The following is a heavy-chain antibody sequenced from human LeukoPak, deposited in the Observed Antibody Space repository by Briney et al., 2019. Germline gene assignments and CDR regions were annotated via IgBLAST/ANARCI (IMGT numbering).Heavy chain of an antibody. J-gene: IGHJ5*02. CDR1: GFTFSSYG. V-gene: IGHV3-30*02. CDR2: IRYDGSNK. D-gene: IGHD6-19*01. Sequence: GGSLRLSCAASGFTFSSYGMHWVRQAPGKGLERVAFIRYDGSNKYYADSVKGRFTISRDNSKNTLYLQMNSLRAEDTAVYYCAKDSASGWPFFDPWGQGTLVTVSS. CDR3: AKDSASGWPFFDP.